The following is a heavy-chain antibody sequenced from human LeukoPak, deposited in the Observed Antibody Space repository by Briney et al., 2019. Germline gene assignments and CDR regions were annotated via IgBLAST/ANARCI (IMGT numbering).Heavy chain of an antibody. Sequence: SETLSLTCTVSGGSISSYYWSWIRQPAGKGLEWIGRIYTSGSTNYNPSLKSRVTMSVDTSKNQFSLKLSSVTAADTAVYYCARDKGVVGATHYYCYMDVWGKGTTVTISS. CDR3: ARDKGVVGATHYYCYMDV. V-gene: IGHV4-4*07. CDR2: IYTSGST. D-gene: IGHD1-26*01. CDR1: GGSISSYY. J-gene: IGHJ6*03.